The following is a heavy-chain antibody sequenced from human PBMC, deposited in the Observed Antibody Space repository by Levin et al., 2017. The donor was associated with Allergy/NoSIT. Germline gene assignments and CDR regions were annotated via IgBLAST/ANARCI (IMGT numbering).Heavy chain of an antibody. CDR3: SRVGGTYYSDPPPPDGYFDS. CDR2: IRSNTYGETR. V-gene: IGHV3-49*04. D-gene: IGHD3-22*01. Sequence: GESLKISCTASGFTFGDYAMSWVRQAPGKGLEWVSFIRSNTYGETREYAASVKGRFIISRDDSKSIAYLQSNSLKIEDTAVYYGSRVGGTYYSDPPPPDGYFDSWGQGTLVTVSS. CDR1: GFTFGDYA. J-gene: IGHJ4*02.